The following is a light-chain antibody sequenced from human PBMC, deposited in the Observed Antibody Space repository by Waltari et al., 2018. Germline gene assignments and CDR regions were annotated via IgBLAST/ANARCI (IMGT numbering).Light chain of an antibody. V-gene: IGKV3-11*01. CDR3: QQRSDWPPFT. J-gene: IGKJ3*01. CDR2: DAF. CDR1: QNIQTF. Sequence: EIVLTQSPVTLSLSPGARATLPCRASQNIQTFLAWYQHRPGQPPRLLIYDAFYRATGIPARFSGSGSGTDFTLSISSLEPEDFAVYFCQQRSDWPPFTFGPGTRVDI.